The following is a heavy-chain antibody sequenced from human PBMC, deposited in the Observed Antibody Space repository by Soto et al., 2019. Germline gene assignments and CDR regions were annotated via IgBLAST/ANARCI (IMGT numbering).Heavy chain of an antibody. J-gene: IGHJ4*02. CDR2: IDPSDSYT. V-gene: IGHV5-10-1*01. CDR3: ARHGDSSGYRFDY. CDR1: GYSFTSYW. D-gene: IGHD3-22*01. Sequence: GESLKISCNGSGYSFTSYWISWVRQMPGKGLEWMGRIDPSDSYTNYSPSFQGHVTISADKSISTAYLQWSSLKASDTAMYYCARHGDSSGYRFDYWGQGTLVTVS.